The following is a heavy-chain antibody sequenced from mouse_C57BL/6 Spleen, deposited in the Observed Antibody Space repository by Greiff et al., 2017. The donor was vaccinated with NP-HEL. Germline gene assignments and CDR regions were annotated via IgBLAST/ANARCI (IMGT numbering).Heavy chain of an antibody. CDR2: IRNKANGYTT. V-gene: IGHV7-3*01. J-gene: IGHJ4*01. Sequence: EVQGVESGGGLVQPGGSLSLSCAASGFTFTDYYMSWVRQPPGKALEWLGFIRNKANGYTTEYSASVKGRFTISRDNSQSILYLQMNALRAEDSATYYCARYYYGVGYAMDYWGQGTSVTVSS. D-gene: IGHD1-1*01. CDR3: ARYYYGVGYAMDY. CDR1: GFTFTDYY.